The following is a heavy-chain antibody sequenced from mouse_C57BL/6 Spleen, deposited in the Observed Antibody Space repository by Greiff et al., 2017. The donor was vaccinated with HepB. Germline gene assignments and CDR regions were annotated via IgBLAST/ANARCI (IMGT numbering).Heavy chain of an antibody. J-gene: IGHJ3*01. Sequence: QVQLKQPGAELVRPGTSVKLSCKASGYTFTSYWMHWVKQRPGQGLEWIGVIDPSDSYTNYNQKFKGKATLTVDTSSSTAYMQLSSLTSEDSAVYYCARGGYGSSTRFAYWGQGTLVTVSA. CDR2: IDPSDSYT. D-gene: IGHD1-1*01. V-gene: IGHV1-59*01. CDR1: GYTFTSYW. CDR3: ARGGYGSSTRFAY.